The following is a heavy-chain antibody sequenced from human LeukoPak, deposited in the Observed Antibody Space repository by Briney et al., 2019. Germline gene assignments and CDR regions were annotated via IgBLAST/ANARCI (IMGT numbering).Heavy chain of an antibody. CDR2: ISGSGGTT. CDR3: AKGRAVEVVAAFNY. D-gene: IGHD2-15*01. J-gene: IGHJ4*02. CDR1: GFTFSSYA. V-gene: IGHV3-23*01. Sequence: GESLRLSCAASGFTFSSYAMSWVRQAPGKGLEWVSAISGSGGTTYYADSVKGRFTISRDNSKNTLYLLMNSLRADDTAVYYCAKGRAVEVVAAFNYWGQGTVVTVSS.